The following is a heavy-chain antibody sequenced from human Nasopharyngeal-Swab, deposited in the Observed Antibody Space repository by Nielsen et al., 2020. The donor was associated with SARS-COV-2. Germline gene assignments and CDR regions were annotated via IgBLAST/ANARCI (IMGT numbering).Heavy chain of an antibody. D-gene: IGHD3-22*01. V-gene: IGHV3-9*01. Sequence: SLKISCAASGFTFDDYAMHWVRQAPGKGLEWVSGISWNSGSIGYADSVKGRLTISRDNAKNSLYLQMNSLRAEDTALYYCAKVTDYYDSSGVEYYFDYWGQGTLVTVSS. CDR3: AKVTDYYDSSGVEYYFDY. CDR2: ISWNSGSI. J-gene: IGHJ4*02. CDR1: GFTFDDYA.